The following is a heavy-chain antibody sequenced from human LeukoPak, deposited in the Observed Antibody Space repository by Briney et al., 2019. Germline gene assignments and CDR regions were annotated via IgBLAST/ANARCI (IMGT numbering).Heavy chain of an antibody. V-gene: IGHV3-72*01. CDR3: ARVIGKELFHEY. Sequence: GGSLRLSCAASGFTFSDHYMDWVRQAPGKGLEWVGRIRNKANSYTTEYASSVKGRFTITRDDSKSSLYLQMNSLKTDDTAVHYCARVIGKELFHEYWGQGTLVTVSS. CDR2: IRNKANSYTT. CDR1: GFTFSDHY. D-gene: IGHD2-21*01. J-gene: IGHJ4*02.